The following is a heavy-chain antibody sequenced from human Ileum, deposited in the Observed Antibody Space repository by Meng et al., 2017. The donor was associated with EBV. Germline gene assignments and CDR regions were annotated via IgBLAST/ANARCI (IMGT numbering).Heavy chain of an antibody. J-gene: IGHJ4*02. V-gene: IGHV4-4*02. CDR3: ARTGVGLTFDY. Sequence: LPDGGEGVFDSGGTLSRTCGVSCDSMRYTSWWTVVRQTQGKGVEWIGQIYRSGSPNYIPSLQSRATISVDMSKKQFSLKLRSVTAADTALYYWARTGVGLTFDYWGLGTLVTVSS. CDR2: IYRSGSP. CDR1: CDSMRYTSW. D-gene: IGHD2-8*01.